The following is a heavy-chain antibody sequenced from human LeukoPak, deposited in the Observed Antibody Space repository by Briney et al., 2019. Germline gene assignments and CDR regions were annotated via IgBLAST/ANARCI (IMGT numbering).Heavy chain of an antibody. CDR2: INHSGST. CDR3: ARDEYSYGSRTHPYFFDY. V-gene: IGHV4-34*01. Sequence: SETESLTCAVYGGSFSGYYWSWVRQPPGKGLEWIGEINHSGSTNYNPSLKSRVTISVDTSKNQFSLKLSSVTAADTPLYYCARDEYSYGSRTHPYFFDYWGQGTLVTVSS. J-gene: IGHJ4*02. D-gene: IGHD5-18*01. CDR1: GGSFSGYY.